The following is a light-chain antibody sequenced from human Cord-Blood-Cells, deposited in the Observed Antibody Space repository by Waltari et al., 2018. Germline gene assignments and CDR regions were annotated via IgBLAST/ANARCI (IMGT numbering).Light chain of an antibody. Sequence: QSALTQPASVSGSPGQSITIPCTGTTSDVRGYTYVSWYQQPPGKAPKPMIYDVSNRPSGVSNRFSGSKSGNTASLTISGLQAEDEADYYCSSYTSSSTLVFGGGTKLTVL. CDR1: TSDVRGYTY. CDR2: DVS. CDR3: SSYTSSSTLV. V-gene: IGLV2-14*01. J-gene: IGLJ2*01.